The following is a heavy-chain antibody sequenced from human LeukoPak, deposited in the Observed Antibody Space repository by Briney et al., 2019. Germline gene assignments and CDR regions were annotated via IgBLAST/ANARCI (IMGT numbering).Heavy chain of an antibody. CDR3: AKEGSRVTTFYFDC. CDR1: GFTFSSYA. CDR2: ISGSGAGT. Sequence: GGSLRLSCAASGFTFSSYAMNWVRQAPGKGLEWVSAISGSGAGTYYADSVKGRFTISRDNSKNTLYLQMNSLRAEDTAVYYCAKEGSRVTTFYFDCWGQGTLVTVSS. J-gene: IGHJ4*02. D-gene: IGHD4-17*01. V-gene: IGHV3-23*01.